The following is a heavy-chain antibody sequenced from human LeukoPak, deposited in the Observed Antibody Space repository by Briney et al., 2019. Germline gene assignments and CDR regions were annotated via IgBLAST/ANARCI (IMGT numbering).Heavy chain of an antibody. V-gene: IGHV4-39*01. CDR2: IYYIEWT. D-gene: IGHD2-2*01. Sequence: SVTVSLTCTLSGGSISSSSYYWGWIRQPPGKGLEWIGWIYYIEWTYLNPSLKRRVTISVDTSKNQFSLQLSSVTAADTAVYYCARHSRDIVVVPAAIPAGFFDYWGQGTLVSVSS. J-gene: IGHJ4*02. CDR1: GGSISSSSYY. CDR3: ARHSRDIVVVPAAIPAGFFDY.